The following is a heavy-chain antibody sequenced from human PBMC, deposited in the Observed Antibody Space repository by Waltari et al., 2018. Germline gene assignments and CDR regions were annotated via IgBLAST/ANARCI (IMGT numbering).Heavy chain of an antibody. CDR1: GFPFRADW. CDR2: INTDGVTK. J-gene: IGHJ6*02. V-gene: IGHV3-74*01. CDR3: ARLSRHLDHTLDL. Sequence: EVQLMESGGRSVQIGGSLTLSCATSGFPFRADWVRWVRQAPGKGLLWVSHINTDGVTKSHADSVRGRFTISRDNAKQTLYLQMNSLRADDTAVYYCARLSRHLDHTLDLWGQGTTVTVSS.